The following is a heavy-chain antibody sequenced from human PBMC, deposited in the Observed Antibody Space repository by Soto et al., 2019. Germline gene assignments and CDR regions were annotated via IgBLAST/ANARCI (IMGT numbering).Heavy chain of an antibody. CDR1: GFTFDNYA. V-gene: IGHV3-23*01. CDR2: ISGRGGTT. CDR3: AKDVSVTNYYFDH. D-gene: IGHD4-17*01. J-gene: IGHJ4*02. Sequence: EVQLLESGGGLVQPGGSLRVSCAASGFTFDNYAMSWVRQAPGKGLEWVSAISGRGGTTYYANSVKGRFTIPRDNSKNTLYLQMNSLRAEDTAVYYCAKDVSVTNYYFDHWGQGTLVTVSS.